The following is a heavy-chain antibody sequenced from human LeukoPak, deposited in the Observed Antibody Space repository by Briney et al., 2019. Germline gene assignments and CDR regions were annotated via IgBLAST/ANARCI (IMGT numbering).Heavy chain of an antibody. CDR3: AREAAAGGFDDYYYYMDV. CDR2: IYYSGST. V-gene: IGHV4-39*07. D-gene: IGHD6-13*01. Sequence: SETLSLTCTVSGGSISSSSYYWGWIRQPPGKGLEWIGSIYYSGSTYYNPSLKSRVTISVDTSKNQFSLKLSSVTAADTAVYYCAREAAAGGFDDYYYYMDVWGKGTTVTISS. J-gene: IGHJ6*03. CDR1: GGSISSSSYY.